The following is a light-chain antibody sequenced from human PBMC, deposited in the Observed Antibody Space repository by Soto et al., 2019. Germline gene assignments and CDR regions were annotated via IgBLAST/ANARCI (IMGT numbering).Light chain of an antibody. V-gene: IGLV2-23*01. Sequence: SVLPQPASLYGSPGQSITISCTGTSRDVGSYNLVSWYQQHPGNAPKLIIYEGTKRPSGVSYRFSGSESGNTASLTISGLQEEDEGDYHCCSFAGSSTYVFGTGTKVTVL. CDR1: SRDVGSYNL. CDR2: EGT. J-gene: IGLJ1*01. CDR3: CSFAGSSTYV.